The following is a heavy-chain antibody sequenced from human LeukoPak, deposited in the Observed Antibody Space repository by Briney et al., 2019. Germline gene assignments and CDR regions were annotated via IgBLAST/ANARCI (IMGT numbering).Heavy chain of an antibody. V-gene: IGHV4-39*01. CDR1: GGSIRSSYYY. Sequence: PSETLSLTCTVSGGSIRSSYYYWGWIRQPPGKGLEWIGSIYDSGSTYYNPSLKSRVTISVDTSKNQFSLKLSSVTAADMAVYYCARHGELELLNPPWFDPWGQGTLVTVSS. J-gene: IGHJ5*02. CDR2: IYDSGST. D-gene: IGHD1-7*01. CDR3: ARHGELELLNPPWFDP.